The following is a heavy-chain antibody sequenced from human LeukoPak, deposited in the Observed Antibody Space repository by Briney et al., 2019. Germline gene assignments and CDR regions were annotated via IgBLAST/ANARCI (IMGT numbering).Heavy chain of an antibody. CDR1: GFTLSTYG. CDR3: AKGHSSSWSFFDY. Sequence: GGSLRLSCAASGFTLSTYGMHWVRQAPGRGRGWVSAISGSGGSTYYAASVKGRFTISRDNSKNMLYLQMDSLRTEDTAVYYCAKGHSSSWSFFDYWGQGTLVTVSS. D-gene: IGHD6-13*01. CDR2: ISGSGGST. J-gene: IGHJ4*02. V-gene: IGHV3-23*01.